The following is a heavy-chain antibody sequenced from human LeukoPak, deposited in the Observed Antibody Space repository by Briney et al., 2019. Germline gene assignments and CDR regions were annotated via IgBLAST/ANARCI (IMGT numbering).Heavy chain of an antibody. J-gene: IGHJ3*02. V-gene: IGHV4-30-2*01. Sequence: SETLSLTCAVSGGTISSGGYSWSWIWQPPGKGLEWIGYIHDSGNAYYNPSLKSRVAISLDRSKDQFSLRLSSVTVADTAVYYCARYDYGDYAFDIWGQGTMVTVSS. CDR2: IHDSGNA. CDR1: GGTISSGGYS. CDR3: ARYDYGDYAFDI. D-gene: IGHD4-17*01.